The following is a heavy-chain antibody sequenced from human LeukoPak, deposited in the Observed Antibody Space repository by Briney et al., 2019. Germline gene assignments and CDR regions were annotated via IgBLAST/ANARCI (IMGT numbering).Heavy chain of an antibody. J-gene: IGHJ4*02. CDR1: VGSISRGDYH. CDR3: ARTLLRGSELALDS. CDR2: IYYSGST. Sequence: SETLSLTCPVSVGSISRGDYHWSWPRQPPGKGLEWIGYIYYSGSTYYNPSLKSRLMISVDTSLNQFSLNLRSVTAADTAIYSCARTLLRGSELALDSWGPGTLVSVSS. V-gene: IGHV4-30-4*01. D-gene: IGHD3-10*01.